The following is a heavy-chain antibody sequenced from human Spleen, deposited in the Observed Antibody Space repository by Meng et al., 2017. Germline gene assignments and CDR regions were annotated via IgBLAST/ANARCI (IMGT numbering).Heavy chain of an antibody. CDR2: IYYSGST. CDR3: ADTYYYDSSGYYWDDAFDI. D-gene: IGHD3-22*01. V-gene: IGHV4-38-2*02. J-gene: IGHJ3*02. CDR1: GYSISSGYY. Sequence: SETLSLTCTVSGYSISSGYYWGWIRQPPGKGLEWIGSIYYSGSTYYNPSLKSRVTISVDTSKNQFSLKLSSVTAADTAVYYCADTYYYDSSGYYWDDAFDIWGQGTMVTVSS.